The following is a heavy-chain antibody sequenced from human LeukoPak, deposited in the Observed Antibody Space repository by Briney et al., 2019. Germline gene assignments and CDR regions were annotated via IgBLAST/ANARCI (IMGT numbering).Heavy chain of an antibody. D-gene: IGHD3-22*01. CDR3: ARDQYYSDTSGYPSDI. CDR2: ISSSSSHI. CDR1: GFTFSVHN. V-gene: IGHV3-21*04. J-gene: IGHJ3*02. Sequence: GGSLRLSCAASGFTFSVHNMHWVRQAPGKGLEWVSFISSSSSHIYYADSVRGRFTISRDNAENSLYLQMNSLRAEDTAMYYCARDQYYSDTSGYPSDIWGQGTMVTVSS.